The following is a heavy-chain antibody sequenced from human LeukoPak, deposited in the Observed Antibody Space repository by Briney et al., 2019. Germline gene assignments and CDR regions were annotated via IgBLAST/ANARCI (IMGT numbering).Heavy chain of an antibody. V-gene: IGHV3-11*01. J-gene: IGHJ4*02. Sequence: GGSLRLSRAASGFTFSDYYMSWIRQAPGKGLEWVSYISSSGSTIYYADSVKGRFTISRDNAKNSLYLQMNSLRAEDMAVYYCAREGTTPLPLDYWGQGTLVTVSS. D-gene: IGHD4-11*01. CDR2: ISSSGSTI. CDR3: AREGTTPLPLDY. CDR1: GFTFSDYY.